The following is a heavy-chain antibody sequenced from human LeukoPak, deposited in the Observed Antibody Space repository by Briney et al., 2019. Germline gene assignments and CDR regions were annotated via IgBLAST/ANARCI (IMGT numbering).Heavy chain of an antibody. CDR3: TTEREKTYYDFWSGYPPPDY. D-gene: IGHD3-3*01. CDR1: GFTFSSYA. Sequence: GGSLRLSCAASGFTFSSYAMSWVRQAPGKGLEWVSAISGSGGSTYYADSVKGRFTISRDNSKNTLYLQMNSLRAEDTAVYYCTTEREKTYYDFWSGYPPPDYWGQGTLVTVSS. J-gene: IGHJ4*02. V-gene: IGHV3-23*01. CDR2: ISGSGGST.